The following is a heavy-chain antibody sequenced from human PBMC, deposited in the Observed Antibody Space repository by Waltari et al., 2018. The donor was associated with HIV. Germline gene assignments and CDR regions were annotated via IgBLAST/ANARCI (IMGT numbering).Heavy chain of an antibody. CDR3: ARVSLTRITMIVVHVPPSYYFDY. CDR1: GGSISSSSYY. CDR2: IYYSGST. J-gene: IGHJ4*02. Sequence: QLQLQESGPGLVKPSETLSLTCTVSGGSISSSSYYWGWIRQPPGKGLEWIGSIYYSGSTDYTPSLKSRVTISVDTSKNQFSLKLSSVTAADTAVYYCARVSLTRITMIVVHVPPSYYFDYWGQGTLVTVSS. V-gene: IGHV4-39*07. D-gene: IGHD3-22*01.